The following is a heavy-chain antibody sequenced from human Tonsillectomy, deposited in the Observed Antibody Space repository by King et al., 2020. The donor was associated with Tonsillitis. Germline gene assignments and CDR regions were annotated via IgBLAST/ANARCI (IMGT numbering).Heavy chain of an antibody. CDR1: GFIFDDYA. CDR2: ISGDGGTT. V-gene: IGHV3-43*02. CDR3: AKGFGQRPGCRHWTLEYMDR. J-gene: IGHJ6*03. Sequence: VQLVESGGGVVQPGGSLRLSCAASGFIFDDYAMHWVRQAPGKGLEWVSLISGDGGTTYYADSVKGRFTISRDNSKNSLYVQMNSLRIEDTALYYCAKGFGQRPGCRHWTLEYMDRWGKGTPVPVPS. D-gene: IGHD6-25*01.